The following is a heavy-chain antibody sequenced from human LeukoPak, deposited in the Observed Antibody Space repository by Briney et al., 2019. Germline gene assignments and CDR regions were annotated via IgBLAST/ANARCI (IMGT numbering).Heavy chain of an antibody. CDR2: IKQYGSEK. Sequence: GGSLRLSCAASGFTFSSYWMSWVRQAPGKGLEGVANIKQYGSEKYYVDSVKGRFTISRDNAKNSLYLQMNSLRAEDTAVYYCARLGRLLWFGELLYPAEYLQHWGQGTLVTV. CDR1: GFTFSSYW. CDR3: ARLGRLLWFGELLYPAEYLQH. D-gene: IGHD3-10*01. V-gene: IGHV3-7*01. J-gene: IGHJ1*01.